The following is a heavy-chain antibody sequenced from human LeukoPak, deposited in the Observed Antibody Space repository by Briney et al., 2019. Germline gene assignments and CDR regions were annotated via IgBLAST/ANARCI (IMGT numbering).Heavy chain of an antibody. CDR3: ARAAGSSGCPDY. CDR2: IYHSGNT. Sequence: SETLSLTCTVSGGSVSTNNWWSWVRQPPGKGLEWIGEIYHSGNTNYNPSLKSRLTISVDRSKNQLSLNLSSVTAADTAVYFCARAAGSSGCPDYWGQGTLVTVSS. CDR1: GGSVSTNNW. V-gene: IGHV4-4*02. J-gene: IGHJ4*02. D-gene: IGHD6-19*01.